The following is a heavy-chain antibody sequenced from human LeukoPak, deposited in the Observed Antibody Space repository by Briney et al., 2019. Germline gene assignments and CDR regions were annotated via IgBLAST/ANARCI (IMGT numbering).Heavy chain of an antibody. Sequence: PGGSLRLSCAASGFTFSSYGMSWVRQAPGKGLEWVSAISGSGGSTYYADSVKGRFTISRDNSKNTLYLQMNSLRAEDTAVYYCARGGAFCGGDCYRDYWGQGTLVTVSS. V-gene: IGHV3-23*01. CDR1: GFTFSSYG. D-gene: IGHD2-21*02. CDR3: ARGGAFCGGDCYRDY. J-gene: IGHJ4*02. CDR2: ISGSGGST.